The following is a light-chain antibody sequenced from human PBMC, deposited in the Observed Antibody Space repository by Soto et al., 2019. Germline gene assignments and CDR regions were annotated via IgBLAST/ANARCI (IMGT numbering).Light chain of an antibody. CDR2: DAS. Sequence: EIVLTQSPATLSLSPGQRATLSCRASQSVSTYLAWYQQKPGQAPRLLIYDASTRATGIPARFSGSGSGTDFTLTISSLAPEDFAVYYCQQRSNWPPTWTFGQGTKVEIK. J-gene: IGKJ1*01. CDR3: QQRSNWPPTWT. V-gene: IGKV3-11*01. CDR1: QSVSTY.